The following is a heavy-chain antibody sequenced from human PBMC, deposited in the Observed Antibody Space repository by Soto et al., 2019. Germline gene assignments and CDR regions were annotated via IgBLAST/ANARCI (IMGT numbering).Heavy chain of an antibody. V-gene: IGHV4-34*01. D-gene: IGHD2-15*01. CDR3: ARASYCSGGSCYIGDY. CDR1: GGSFSGYY. Sequence: QVQLQQWGAGLLKPSETLSLTCAVYGGSFSGYYWSWIRQPPGKGLEWIGEINHSGTTNYNPSLKSRVTISVDTSKNQFSLKLSSVTAADTAVYYCARASYCSGGSCYIGDYWGQGTLVTVS. CDR2: INHSGTT. J-gene: IGHJ4*02.